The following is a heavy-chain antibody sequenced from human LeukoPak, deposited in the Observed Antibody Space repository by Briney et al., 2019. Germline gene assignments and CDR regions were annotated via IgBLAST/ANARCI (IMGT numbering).Heavy chain of an antibody. CDR1: GFTFSSYW. CDR3: ATTITMVRGVRPYYYYYGMDV. D-gene: IGHD3-10*01. V-gene: IGHV3-7*01. Sequence: PGGSLRLSCVASGFTFSSYWMSWVREAPGKGLEWVANIKQDGSEKYYVDSVKGRFTISRGNAKNSLYLQMNSLRAEDTAVYYCATTITMVRGVRPYYYYYGMDVWGQGTTVTVSS. CDR2: IKQDGSEK. J-gene: IGHJ6*02.